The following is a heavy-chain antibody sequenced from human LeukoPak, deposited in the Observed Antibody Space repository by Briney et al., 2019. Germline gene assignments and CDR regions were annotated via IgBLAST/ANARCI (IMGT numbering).Heavy chain of an antibody. CDR3: ARQVVAVAGTGYFDY. V-gene: IGHV4-59*08. Sequence: SETLSLTCTVSGGSISSYYWSWIRQPPGKGLEWIGYIYYSGSTNYNPSLKSRVTISVDTSKNQFSLKLNSVTAADTAVYFCARQVVAVAGTGYFDYWGQGTLVTVSS. J-gene: IGHJ4*02. CDR2: IYYSGST. CDR1: GGSISSYY. D-gene: IGHD6-19*01.